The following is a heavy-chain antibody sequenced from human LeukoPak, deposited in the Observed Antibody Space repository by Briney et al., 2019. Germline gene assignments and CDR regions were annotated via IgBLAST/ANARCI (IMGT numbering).Heavy chain of an antibody. CDR1: GFTFSTYAM. Sequence: GSLRLSCAASGFTFSTYAMSWVRQPPGKGLEWIGEIYHSGSTNYNPSLKSRVTISVDKSKNQFSLKLSSVTAADTAVYYCAREVSWAFDPWGQGTLVTVSS. CDR2: IYHSGST. CDR3: AREVSWAFDP. J-gene: IGHJ5*02. V-gene: IGHV4-4*02.